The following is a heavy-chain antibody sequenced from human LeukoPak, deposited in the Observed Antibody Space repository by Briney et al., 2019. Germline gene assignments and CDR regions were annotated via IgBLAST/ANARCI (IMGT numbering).Heavy chain of an antibody. J-gene: IGHJ4*02. CDR2: ISGSGGST. Sequence: GGSLRLSCAASGFTFSSYAMSWVRQAPGKGLEWVSAISGSGGSTYYADSVKGRFTISRDNAKNSLYLQMNSLRAEDTAVYYCARERRGSGSYGYWGQGTLVTVSS. CDR1: GFTFSSYA. D-gene: IGHD3-10*01. CDR3: ARERRGSGSYGY. V-gene: IGHV3-23*01.